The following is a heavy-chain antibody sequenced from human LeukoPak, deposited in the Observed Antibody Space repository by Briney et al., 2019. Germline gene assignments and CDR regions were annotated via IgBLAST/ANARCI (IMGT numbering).Heavy chain of an antibody. CDR2: IIPIFGTA. CDR1: GGTFSSYA. D-gene: IGHD6-19*01. CDR3: ARDGGQWPFDC. Sequence: GASLKVSRTASGGTFSSYAISWVRRAPGQGLEWMGGIIPIFGTANYAQKFQGRVTITADESTSTAYMELSSPRSEDTAVYFCARDGGQWPFDCWGQGTLVTVSS. V-gene: IGHV1-69*13. J-gene: IGHJ4*02.